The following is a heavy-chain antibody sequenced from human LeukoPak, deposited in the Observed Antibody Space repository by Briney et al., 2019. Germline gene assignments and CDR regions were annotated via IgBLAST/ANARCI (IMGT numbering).Heavy chain of an antibody. Sequence: PGGSLRLSCAASGFTFSSYAMSWVRQAPGKGLEWVSAISGSGGSTYYADSVKGRFTISRDNSKNTLHLQMNSLRAEDTAVYYCAKDGDGYNYYFDYWGQGTLVTVSS. CDR2: ISGSGGST. CDR3: AKDGDGYNYYFDY. D-gene: IGHD5-24*01. CDR1: GFTFSSYA. J-gene: IGHJ4*02. V-gene: IGHV3-23*01.